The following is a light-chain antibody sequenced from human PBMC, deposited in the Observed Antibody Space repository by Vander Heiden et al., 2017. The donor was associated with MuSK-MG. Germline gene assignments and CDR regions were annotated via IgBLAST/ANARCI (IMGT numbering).Light chain of an antibody. J-gene: IGKJ1*01. CDR1: QSISSW. V-gene: IGKV1-5*03. Sequence: DIQMTQSPSTLSASVGDRVTITCRASQSISSWLAWYQQKPRNAPKLLIYKASSVESGVPSRFSGSGSGTEFTLTISSLQPDDFATYYCQQDNSYPRTFGQGTKVEIK. CDR3: QQDNSYPRT. CDR2: KAS.